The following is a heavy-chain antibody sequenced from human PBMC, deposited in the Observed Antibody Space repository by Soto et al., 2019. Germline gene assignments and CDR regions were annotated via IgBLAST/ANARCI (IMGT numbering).Heavy chain of an antibody. CDR3: ARRLDPLQYSDY. J-gene: IGHJ4*02. V-gene: IGHV3-21*06. Sequence: EVHLVEAGGGLVKPGESLTLSCAASGFTFGSFTLNWVRQAPGKGLEWVSSISSSSAYIYYAESVKGRFTISRDNARSTLYLQMNSLRLDDTAVYYCARRLDPLQYSDYWGRGTLVTVSS. D-gene: IGHD5-18*01. CDR2: ISSSSAYI. CDR1: GFTFGSFT.